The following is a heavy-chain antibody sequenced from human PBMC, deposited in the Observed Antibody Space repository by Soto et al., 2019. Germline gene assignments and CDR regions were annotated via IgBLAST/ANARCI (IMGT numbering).Heavy chain of an antibody. Sequence: PSGTPSPTCSVSGASLSSKFLSRVPQPPGKGLEWIGYVYYRGNTNYNPSLKSRITISADTSKNQVSLKLSSVTAGDTAFYYCARLGGYYHSLDTWGQGTLVTVSS. CDR1: GASLSSKF. J-gene: IGHJ5*02. CDR3: ARLGGYYHSLDT. CDR2: VYYRGNT. D-gene: IGHD3-22*01. V-gene: IGHV4-59*08.